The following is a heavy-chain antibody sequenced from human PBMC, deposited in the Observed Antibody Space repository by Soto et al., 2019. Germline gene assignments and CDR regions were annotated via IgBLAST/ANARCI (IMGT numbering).Heavy chain of an antibody. CDR2: MSGSGTST. J-gene: IGHJ4*02. CDR1: GFTFSSYA. Sequence: GGSLRLSCDASGFTFSSYAMNWVRQAPGRGLEWVSGMSGSGTSTYYADSVKGRFIITRDNSKNMLYLQTTSLRAEDTALYYCAKTKHLQAVAYTFDSWGQGTLVTVSS. CDR3: AKTKHLQAVAYTFDS. V-gene: IGHV3-23*01. D-gene: IGHD6-19*01.